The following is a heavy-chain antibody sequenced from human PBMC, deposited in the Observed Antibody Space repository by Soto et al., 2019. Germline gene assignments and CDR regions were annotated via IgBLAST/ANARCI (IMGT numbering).Heavy chain of an antibody. V-gene: IGHV4-4*02. CDR3: ARSAVNCSSTSCHPGDYYYGMDV. D-gene: IGHD2-2*01. CDR1: GGSITSSNW. J-gene: IGHJ6*02. Sequence: SETLSLTCAVSGGSITSSNWWSLVRQPPGKGLQWIGEIYHSGSTNYNPSLKSRVTISVDKSKNQFSLKLSSVTAADTAVYYCARSAVNCSSTSCHPGDYYYGMDVWGQGTTVTV. CDR2: IYHSGST.